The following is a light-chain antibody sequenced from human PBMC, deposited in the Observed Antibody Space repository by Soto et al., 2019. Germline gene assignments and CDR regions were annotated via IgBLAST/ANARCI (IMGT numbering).Light chain of an antibody. CDR1: QSIINW. J-gene: IGKJ4*01. CDR3: QQSYDTLLS. CDR2: GAS. Sequence: DIQITPSPSTLSASVGDRVTITFRASQSIINWLGWYQQKPGKAPKLLIHGASSLQSGVPLRFSGSGSGTDFSLTISSLQPEDFATYYCQQSYDTLLSFGGGTKVDIK. V-gene: IGKV1-39*01.